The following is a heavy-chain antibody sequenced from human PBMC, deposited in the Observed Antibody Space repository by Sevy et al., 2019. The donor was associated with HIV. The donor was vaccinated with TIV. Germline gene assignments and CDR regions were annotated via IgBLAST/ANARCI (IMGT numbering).Heavy chain of an antibody. J-gene: IGHJ6*02. CDR1: GGSISSYY. Sequence: SETLSLTCTVSGGSISSYYWNWIRQSPGKGLEWIGYIYYTGSTNYNPSIKSRVTISVDTSKNQFSLKLTSVTAADTAVYYCARELISGRYYGMDVWGQGTTVTVSS. CDR2: IYYTGST. V-gene: IGHV4-59*01. CDR3: ARELISGRYYGMDV. D-gene: IGHD6-19*01.